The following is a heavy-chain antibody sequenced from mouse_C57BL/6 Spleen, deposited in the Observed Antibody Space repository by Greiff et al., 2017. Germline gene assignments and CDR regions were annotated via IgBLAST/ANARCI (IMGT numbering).Heavy chain of an antibody. CDR3: TPQRGRAY. J-gene: IGHJ2*01. CDR2: IDPENGDT. V-gene: IGHV14-4*01. CDR1: GFNIKDDY. D-gene: IGHD4-1*02. Sequence: VQLQQSGAELVRPGASVKLSCTASGFNIKDDYMHWVKQRPDQGLEWIGWIDPENGDTEYASKFQGKATITADTSSNTAYLQLSSLTSEDTAVYYCTPQRGRAYGGQGTTLTVSS.